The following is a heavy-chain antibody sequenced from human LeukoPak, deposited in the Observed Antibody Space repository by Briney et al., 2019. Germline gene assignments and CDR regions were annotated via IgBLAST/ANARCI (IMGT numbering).Heavy chain of an antibody. J-gene: IGHJ4*02. D-gene: IGHD6-13*01. V-gene: IGHV1-69*13. Sequence: ATVNVSCRASGGTFSSYAIRWVRQAPGQGFEWRGEIIPIFGTANYAQKFQGRVTITADESTSTAYMELSSLRSEDTAVYYCARVPGAAAGTGDYWGQGTLVTVSS. CDR1: GGTFSSYA. CDR2: IIPIFGTA. CDR3: ARVPGAAAGTGDY.